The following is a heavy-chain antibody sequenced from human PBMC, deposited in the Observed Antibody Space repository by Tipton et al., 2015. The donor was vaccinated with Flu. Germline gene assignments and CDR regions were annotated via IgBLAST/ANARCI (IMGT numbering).Heavy chain of an antibody. J-gene: IGHJ5*02. D-gene: IGHD4-17*01. Sequence: LRLSCTVSGGSISSGDYYWSWIRQPPGKGLEWIGYIYYSGSTYYNPSLMSRVTISVDTSKNQFSLKLSSVTAADTAVYYCAREGYTVTTRWFDPWGQGTRVTAPS. CDR1: GGSISSGDYY. CDR3: AREGYTVTTRWFDP. CDR2: IYYSGST. V-gene: IGHV4-30-4*01.